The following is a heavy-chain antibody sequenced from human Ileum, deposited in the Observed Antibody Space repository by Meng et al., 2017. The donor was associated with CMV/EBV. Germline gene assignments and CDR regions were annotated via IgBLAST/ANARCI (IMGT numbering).Heavy chain of an antibody. CDR2: MRLDQYNK. J-gene: IGHJ4*02. V-gene: IGHV3-30*02. Sequence: SGFTSESDVILWVRQAPGRGLEWVASMRLDQYNKYYVDSVKGRFTISRDSSKSTLYLQMNSLRAEDTAVYFCGKSRHNIGYLQYCLDYWGQGTLVTVSS. CDR1: GFTSESDV. CDR3: GKSRHNIGYLQYCLDY. D-gene: IGHD3-22*01.